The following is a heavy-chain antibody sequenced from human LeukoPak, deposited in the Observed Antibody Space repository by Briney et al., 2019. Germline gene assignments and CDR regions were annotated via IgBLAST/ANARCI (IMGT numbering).Heavy chain of an antibody. D-gene: IGHD3-22*01. J-gene: IGHJ4*02. CDR2: IIPIFGTA. Sequence: SVKVSCKASGGTFSSYAISWVRQAPGQGLEWMGRIIPIFGTANYAQKFQGRVTITTDESTSTAYMELSSLRSEDTAVYYCARNGPLSDYYDSSGYYGNYWGQGTLVTVSS. V-gene: IGHV1-69*05. CDR3: ARNGPLSDYYDSSGYYGNY. CDR1: GGTFSSYA.